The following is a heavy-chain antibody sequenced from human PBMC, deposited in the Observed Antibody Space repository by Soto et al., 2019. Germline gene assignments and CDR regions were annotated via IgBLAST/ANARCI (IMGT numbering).Heavy chain of an antibody. CDR1: GYTFTSYY. Sequence: GASVKVSCKASGYTFTSYYMHCVRQAPGQGLEWMGIINPSGGSTSYAQKFQGRVTMTRGTSTSTVYMELSSLRSEDTAVYYCARDPRSGNFGYWGQGTLVTVSS. D-gene: IGHD3-3*01. J-gene: IGHJ4*02. CDR3: ARDPRSGNFGY. CDR2: INPSGGST. V-gene: IGHV1-46*01.